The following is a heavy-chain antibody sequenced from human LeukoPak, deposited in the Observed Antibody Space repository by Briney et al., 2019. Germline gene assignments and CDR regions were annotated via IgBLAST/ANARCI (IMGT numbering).Heavy chain of an antibody. CDR1: GFTFSSYE. D-gene: IGHD3-22*01. Sequence: PGGSLRLSCAASGFTFSSYEMSWVRQAPGKGLEWVSYISSSGSTIYYADSVKGRFTISRDNAKNSLYLQMNSLRAEDTAVYYCARGASSGYYQGYWGQGTLVTVSS. CDR2: ISSSGSTI. J-gene: IGHJ4*02. CDR3: ARGASSGYYQGY. V-gene: IGHV3-48*03.